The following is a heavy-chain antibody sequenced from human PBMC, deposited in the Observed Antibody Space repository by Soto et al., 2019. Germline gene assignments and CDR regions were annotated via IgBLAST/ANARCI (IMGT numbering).Heavy chain of an antibody. J-gene: IGHJ4*02. D-gene: IGHD5-12*01. V-gene: IGHV4-59*01. CDR2: IHYNGNT. Sequence: PSEALSLACSFSGDPISAYSWSRIRQPPGQGLEWIGNIHYNGNTKYNPSLKSLVTMSVDTSKNQFSLKLISVTAADTAKYFCAREGNLGRWLQPLDFWGQGTLVTVS. CDR3: AREGNLGRWLQPLDF. CDR1: GDPISAYS.